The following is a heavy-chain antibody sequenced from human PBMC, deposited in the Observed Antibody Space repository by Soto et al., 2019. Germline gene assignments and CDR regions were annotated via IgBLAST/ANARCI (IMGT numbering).Heavy chain of an antibody. Sequence: QVQLVQSGAEVKKPGASVKVSCKASGYTFTSYGISWERQAPGQGLEWMGWISAYDGNTNYAQKLQGRVTMTTDTSTSTDYMELRSLRSDDTAVYYCAGGPYYYGSGSYPDYWGQGTLVTVSS. CDR3: AGGPYYYGSGSYPDY. CDR2: ISAYDGNT. V-gene: IGHV1-18*01. D-gene: IGHD3-10*01. J-gene: IGHJ4*02. CDR1: GYTFTSYG.